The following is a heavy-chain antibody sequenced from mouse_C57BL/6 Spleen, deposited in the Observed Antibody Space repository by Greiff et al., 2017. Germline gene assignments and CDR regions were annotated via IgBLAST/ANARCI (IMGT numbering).Heavy chain of an antibody. CDR3: SRQEYDYCYWYFDV. Sequence: QVQLQQSGPELVKPGASVKISCKASGYTFTDYYINWVKQRPGQGLEWIGWIFPGSGSTYYNEKFKGKATLTVAKSSSTSYMLLRILSSAYSSVYFCSRQEYDYCYWYFDVWGTGPTVTVSS. J-gene: IGHJ1*03. D-gene: IGHD2-4*01. CDR2: IFPGSGST. CDR1: GYTFTDYY. V-gene: IGHV1-75*01.